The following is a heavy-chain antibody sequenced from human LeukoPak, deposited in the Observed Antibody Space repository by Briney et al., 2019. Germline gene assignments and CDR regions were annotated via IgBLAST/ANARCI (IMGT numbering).Heavy chain of an antibody. D-gene: IGHD2-8*02. CDR2: IIPIFGTA. CDR1: GGTFSSYA. CDR3: ARLPGGSALDY. Sequence: SVKVSCKASGGTFSSYAISWVRQAPGQGLEWMGGIIPIFGTANYAQKLQGRVTMTTDTSTSTAYMELRSLRSDDTAVYYCARLPGGSALDYWGQGTLVTVSS. J-gene: IGHJ4*02. V-gene: IGHV1-69*05.